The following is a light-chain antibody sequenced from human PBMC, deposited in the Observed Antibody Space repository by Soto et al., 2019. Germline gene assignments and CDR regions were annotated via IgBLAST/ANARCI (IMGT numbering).Light chain of an antibody. V-gene: IGLV1-44*01. J-gene: IGLJ3*02. CDR1: SSNIGSNT. CDR3: AAWDDSLNGRV. CDR2: TNN. Sequence: QSVLTQPPSASGTPGQRVTISCSGSSSNIGSNTANWNQQLPGTAPKLLIYTNNQRPSGVPDRFSGSKSGTSASLAISGLQSEDEADYYCAAWDDSLNGRVFGGGTKLTVL.